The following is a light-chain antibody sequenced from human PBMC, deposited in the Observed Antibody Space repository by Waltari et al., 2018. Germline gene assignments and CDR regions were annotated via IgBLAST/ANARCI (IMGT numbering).Light chain of an antibody. J-gene: IGKJ2*01. CDR2: AAS. Sequence: DIQMTQSPSSLSASVGARVTITCRASEIMSNYLNWYQQKPGKAPKLLFYAASGLQSGVPSRFSGRGSGTDFTLTISSLQPEDFATYYCQQTYSTPHTFGQGTKLEMK. CDR1: EIMSNY. V-gene: IGKV1-39*01. CDR3: QQTYSTPHT.